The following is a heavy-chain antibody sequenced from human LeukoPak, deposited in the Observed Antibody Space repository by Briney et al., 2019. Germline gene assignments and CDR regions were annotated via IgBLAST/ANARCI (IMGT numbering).Heavy chain of an antibody. J-gene: IGHJ4*02. CDR3: ARIPVHYYYDSSGYPI. V-gene: IGHV4-38-2*02. Sequence: SETLSLTCTVSGYSISSGYYWGWIRQPPGKGLEWIGSIYYSGGTYYNPSLKSRVTISVDTSKNQFSLKLSSVTAADTAVYYCARIPVHYYYDSSGYPIWGQGTLVTVSS. D-gene: IGHD3-22*01. CDR2: IYYSGGT. CDR1: GYSISSGYY.